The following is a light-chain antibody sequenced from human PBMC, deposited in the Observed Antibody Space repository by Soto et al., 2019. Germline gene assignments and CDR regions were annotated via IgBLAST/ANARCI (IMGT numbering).Light chain of an antibody. J-gene: IGKJ5*01. CDR1: QSVINNY. Sequence: EIVLTQSPGTLSLSPGERATLSCRASQSVINNYLAWYQHKPGQAPRLLIFDASSRATGIPDRFSGSGSGTDLTLTISRLEPEDFAVYYCERYGSSITFGQGTRLEIK. CDR2: DAS. V-gene: IGKV3-20*01. CDR3: ERYGSSIT.